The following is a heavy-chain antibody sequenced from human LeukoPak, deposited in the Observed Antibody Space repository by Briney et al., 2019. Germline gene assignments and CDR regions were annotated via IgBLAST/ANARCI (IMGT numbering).Heavy chain of an antibody. CDR1: GYTFTGYY. CDR3: ARAISYYDILTDYMDV. V-gene: IGHV1-69*13. D-gene: IGHD3-9*01. Sequence: ASVKVSCKASGYTFTGYYMHWVRQAPGQGLEWMGGIIPIFGTANYAQKFQGRVTITADESTSTAYMELSSLRSEDTAVYYCARAISYYDILTDYMDVWGKGTTVTISS. J-gene: IGHJ6*03. CDR2: IIPIFGTA.